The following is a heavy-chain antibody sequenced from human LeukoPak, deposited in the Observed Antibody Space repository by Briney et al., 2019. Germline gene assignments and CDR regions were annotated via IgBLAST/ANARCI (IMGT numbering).Heavy chain of an antibody. Sequence: GGSLRLSCAASEFTVSSNYMSWVRQAPGKELEWVSVIYSGGSTYYADSVKGRFTISRDNSKNTLYLQMNSLRAEDTAVYYCATALYCSSTNCYLDYWGQGTLVTVSS. D-gene: IGHD2-2*01. CDR2: IYSGGST. CDR1: EFTVSSNY. CDR3: ATALYCSSTNCYLDY. J-gene: IGHJ4*02. V-gene: IGHV3-53*01.